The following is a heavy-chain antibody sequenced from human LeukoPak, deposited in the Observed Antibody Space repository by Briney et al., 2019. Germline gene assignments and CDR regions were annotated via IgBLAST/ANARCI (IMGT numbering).Heavy chain of an antibody. D-gene: IGHD5-18*01. CDR2: IKSKTDGGTT. J-gene: IGHJ6*03. Sequence: GGSLRLSCAASGFTFSKAWMSWVRQALGKGLEWVGRIKSKTDGGTTDYAAPVKGRFTISRDDSKNTLYLQMNSLKTEDTAVYYCTTHPHSYYYYYYMDVWGKGTTVTVSS. CDR3: TTHPHSYYYYYYMDV. V-gene: IGHV3-15*01. CDR1: GFTFSKAW.